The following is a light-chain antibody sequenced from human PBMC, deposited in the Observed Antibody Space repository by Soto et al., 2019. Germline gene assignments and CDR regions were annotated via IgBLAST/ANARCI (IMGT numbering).Light chain of an antibody. CDR1: SSDVGGYNY. V-gene: IGLV2-14*01. CDR3: SSYTSSSNVV. Sequence: QSALTQPASVSGSPGQSIIISCTGTSSDVGGYNYVSWYQQHPGKAPKLMIYDVSNRPSGVSNRFSGSKSGNTASLTISGLQAEDEADYYCSSYTSSSNVVFGGGTQLTVL. J-gene: IGLJ2*01. CDR2: DVS.